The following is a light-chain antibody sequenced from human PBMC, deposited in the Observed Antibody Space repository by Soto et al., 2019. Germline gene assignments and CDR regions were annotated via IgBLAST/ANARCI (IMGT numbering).Light chain of an antibody. CDR1: SSDVGTYKY. CDR2: DVN. V-gene: IGLV2-11*01. CDR3: CSYAGSSTLV. J-gene: IGLJ3*02. Sequence: QSVLTQPRSVSGSPGQSVAISCTGTSSDVGTYKYVSWYQQRPGKAPKLMIYDVNKRPSGVPDRFSGSKSGNTASLTISGLQTEDEADFYCCSYAGSSTLVFGGGTKLTVL.